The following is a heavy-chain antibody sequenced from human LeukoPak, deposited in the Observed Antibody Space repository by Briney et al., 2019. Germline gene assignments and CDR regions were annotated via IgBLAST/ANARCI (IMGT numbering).Heavy chain of an antibody. CDR1: GGSISSYY. CDR2: IYTSGST. J-gene: IGHJ5*02. V-gene: IGHV4-4*09. D-gene: IGHD3-10*01. Sequence: SETLSLTCTVSGGSISSYYWSWIRQPPGMGLEWIGYIYTSGSTNYNPSLKSRVIISADTSKNQFSLKLRSVTAADTAVYYCARHLHSDGSGSYLNWFDPWGPGTLVTVSS. CDR3: ARHLHSDGSGSYLNWFDP.